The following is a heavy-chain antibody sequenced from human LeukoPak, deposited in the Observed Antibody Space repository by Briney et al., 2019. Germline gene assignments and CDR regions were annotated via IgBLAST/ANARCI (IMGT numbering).Heavy chain of an antibody. CDR3: ARDHSGSYRGWFDS. CDR2: IYATGTA. D-gene: IGHD1-26*01. J-gene: IGHJ5*01. CDR1: GGSISSGNYY. Sequence: SETLSLTCTVSGGSISSGNYYWSWIRQPAGKGLEWIGRIYATGTAYYNPSLQSRVTISVDTSKSQFSLRLTSVTAADTAVYYCARDHSGSYRGWFDSWGQGALVTVSS. V-gene: IGHV4-61*02.